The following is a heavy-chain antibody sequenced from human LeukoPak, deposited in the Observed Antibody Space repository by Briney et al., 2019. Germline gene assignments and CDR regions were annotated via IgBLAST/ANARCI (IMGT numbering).Heavy chain of an antibody. CDR3: ARSYSRDLDY. Sequence: SETLSLTCAVYGGSFSGYYWSWIRQPPGKGLEWIGEINHSGSTNYNPSLKSRVTISVDTSKNQFSLKLSSVTAADTAVYYCARSYSRDLDYWGQGTLVTVSS. D-gene: IGHD6-13*01. CDR2: INHSGST. CDR1: GGSFSGYY. J-gene: IGHJ4*02. V-gene: IGHV4-34*01.